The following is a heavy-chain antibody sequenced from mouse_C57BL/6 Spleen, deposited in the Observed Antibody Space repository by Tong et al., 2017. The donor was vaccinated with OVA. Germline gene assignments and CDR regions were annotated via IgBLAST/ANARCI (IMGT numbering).Heavy chain of an antibody. CDR1: GFTFTDYE. D-gene: IGHD2-14*01. CDR3: TRREVRRITPMDY. J-gene: IGHJ4*01. CDR2: IDPETGGT. Sequence: VQLQESGVELVKPGASVTLSCNASGFTFTDYEMHWVKQTPVHGLEWIGAIDPETGGTAYNQKFKGKATLTADKSSSPAYMELRRLTSEDSAVYYCTRREVRRITPMDYWGQGTSVTFSS. V-gene: IGHV1-15*01.